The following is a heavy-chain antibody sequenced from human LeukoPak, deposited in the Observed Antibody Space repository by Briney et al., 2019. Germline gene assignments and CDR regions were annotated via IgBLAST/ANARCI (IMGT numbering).Heavy chain of an antibody. CDR2: IKSKTDGGTT. CDR1: GFTFSNAW. V-gene: IGHV3-15*01. J-gene: IGHJ4*02. D-gene: IGHD3-3*01. CDR3: VARITIFGVAPDYFDY. Sequence: GGSLRLSCAASGFTFSNAWMSWVRQAPGKGLEWVGRIKSKTDGGTTDYAAPVKGRFTISRDDSKNTLYLQMNRLKTEYTAVYYCVARITIFGVAPDYFDYWGQGTLVTVSS.